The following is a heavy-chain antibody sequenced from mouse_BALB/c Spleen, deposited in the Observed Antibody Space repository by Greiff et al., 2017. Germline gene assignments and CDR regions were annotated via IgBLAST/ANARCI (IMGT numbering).Heavy chain of an antibody. CDR3: ARQGYYGSSYDY. J-gene: IGHJ2*01. CDR1: GFTFSSYT. Sequence: EVQRVESGGGLVQPGGSLKLSCAASGFTFSSYTMSWVRQTPEKRLEWVAYISNGGGSTYYPDTVKGRFTISRDNAKNTLYLQMSSLKSEDTAMYYCARQGYYGSSYDYWGQGTTLTVSS. V-gene: IGHV5-12-2*01. CDR2: ISNGGGST. D-gene: IGHD1-1*01.